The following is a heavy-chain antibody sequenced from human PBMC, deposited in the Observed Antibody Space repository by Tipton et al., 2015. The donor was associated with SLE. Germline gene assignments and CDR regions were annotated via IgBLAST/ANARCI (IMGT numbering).Heavy chain of an antibody. J-gene: IGHJ6*03. V-gene: IGHV4-39*07. Sequence: TLSLTCFVSGDYITSDIYYWGWIRQPPGKGLEWIGSVYDSGTTYYNPSLKSRVTISVDTSKNQFSLKLSSVTAADTAVYYCASIGPIYYYYYYMDVWGKGTTVTVSS. CDR2: VYDSGTT. CDR3: ASIGPIYYYYYYMDV. CDR1: GDYITSDIYY.